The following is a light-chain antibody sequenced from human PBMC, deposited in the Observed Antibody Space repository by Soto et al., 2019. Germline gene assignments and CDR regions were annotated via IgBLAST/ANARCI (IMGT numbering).Light chain of an antibody. CDR2: AAS. CDR1: QGIRDS. V-gene: IGKV1-27*01. CDR3: HSYDSSPSWT. Sequence: DIQMTQSPSSLSASVGDRVTITCRASQGIRDSLAWYQQKPGEVPKLLIFAASASQSGVPSRFSGGGSGTDFTLTITNLQPEDVATYYCHSYDSSPSWTFGQGTRVEIK. J-gene: IGKJ1*01.